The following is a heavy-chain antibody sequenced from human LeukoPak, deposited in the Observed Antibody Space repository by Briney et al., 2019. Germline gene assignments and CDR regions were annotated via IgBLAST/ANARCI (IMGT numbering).Heavy chain of an antibody. CDR2: ISYDGSTK. D-gene: IGHD2-15*01. Sequence: GGSLRLSCAASGFTFSTYAMHWVRQAPGKGLEWVAVISYDGSTKYYADSVKGRFTISRDNSKNTLYLQMNSLRAEDTAVYYCATLGIVVVVAATHAVNWFDPWGQGTLVTVSS. J-gene: IGHJ5*02. CDR1: GFTFSTYA. CDR3: ATLGIVVVVAATHAVNWFDP. V-gene: IGHV3-30*04.